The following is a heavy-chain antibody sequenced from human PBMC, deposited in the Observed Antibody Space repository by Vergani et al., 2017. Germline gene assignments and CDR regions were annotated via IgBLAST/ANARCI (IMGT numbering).Heavy chain of an antibody. CDR3: ARPVGPSAIADGYHV. Sequence: QVQLQESGPGLVKPSQTLSLTCTVSGGSINSDSHYWTWLRQPAGKGLEWLGRIYNTGSTHYNPSLKSRVTISVDTSKNHFSLRLKSVTATDTGMYYCARPVGPSAIADGYHVWGQGTMVTVS. D-gene: IGHD3-10*01. V-gene: IGHV4-61*02. J-gene: IGHJ3*01. CDR2: IYNTGST. CDR1: GGSINSDSHY.